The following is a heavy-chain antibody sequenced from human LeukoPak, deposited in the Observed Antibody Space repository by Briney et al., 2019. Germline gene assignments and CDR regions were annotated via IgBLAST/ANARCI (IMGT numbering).Heavy chain of an antibody. J-gene: IGHJ5*02. V-gene: IGHV3-11*01. CDR1: GFTVSSNY. CDR2: ISSSGRTI. CDR3: ARDNSVGDTAWWFDP. Sequence: GGSLRLSCAASGFTVSSNYMSWVRQAPGKGLEWVSYISSSGRTIYHADSVKGRFTMSRDDAKNSLYLQMNSLRAEDTAVYYCARDNSVGDTAWWFDPWGQGTLVTVSS. D-gene: IGHD1-26*01.